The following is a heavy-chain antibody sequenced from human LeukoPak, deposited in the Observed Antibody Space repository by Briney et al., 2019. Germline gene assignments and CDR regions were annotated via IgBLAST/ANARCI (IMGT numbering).Heavy chain of an antibody. CDR1: GCTFSTYA. V-gene: IGHV3-23*01. Sequence: PGGSLRLSCAASGCTFSTYAMSWVRQAPGKGVEGVSVISGIGGSTYYADSVKGRFTISRDTSKKTLYLQMYSLRAEDTAVYSCAKDEYSGPYCVPDFWGQGTLVSVSS. CDR3: AKDEYSGPYCVPDF. D-gene: IGHD1-26*01. J-gene: IGHJ4*02. CDR2: ISGIGGST.